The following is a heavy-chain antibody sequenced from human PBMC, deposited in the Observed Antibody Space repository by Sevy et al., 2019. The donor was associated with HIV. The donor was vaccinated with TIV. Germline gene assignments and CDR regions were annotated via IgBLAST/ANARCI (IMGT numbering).Heavy chain of an antibody. V-gene: IGHV3-30-3*01. CDR2: ISYDGSSK. CDR1: GFTFSSFA. CDR3: AILGIDCVSTNCYGMRSLSFDF. J-gene: IGHJ4*02. D-gene: IGHD2-2*01. Sequence: GGSLRLSCAASGFTFSSFAMHWVRQAPGKGLEWVAVISYDGSSKYYPDSVKGRFTISRDNAKNTLYLQMNRLRPEDTAVYFCAILGIDCVSTNCYGMRSLSFDFWGQGTLVTISS.